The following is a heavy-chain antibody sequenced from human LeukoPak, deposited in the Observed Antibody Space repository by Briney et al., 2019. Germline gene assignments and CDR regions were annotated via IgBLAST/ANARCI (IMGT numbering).Heavy chain of an antibody. Sequence: ASVKVSCKASGYTFTSYDINWVRQATGQGLEWMGWMNPNSGNTGYAQKFQGRVTITANKSTSTAYMELRSLRSEDTAVYYCARDRIPYGSGNIGYFQHWGQGTLVTVSS. J-gene: IGHJ1*01. CDR3: ARDRIPYGSGNIGYFQH. V-gene: IGHV1-8*01. CDR2: MNPNSGNT. CDR1: GYTFTSYD. D-gene: IGHD3-10*01.